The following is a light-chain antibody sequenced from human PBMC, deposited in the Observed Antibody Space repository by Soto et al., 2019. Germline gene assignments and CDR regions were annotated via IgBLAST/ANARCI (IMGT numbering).Light chain of an antibody. CDR2: EVN. V-gene: IGLV2-8*01. J-gene: IGLJ2*01. CDR1: SSDVGGYNY. CDR3: SSYTSSFTVV. Sequence: QSALTQPPSASGSPGQSVAISCTGTSSDVGGYNYVSWYQQHPGKAPKLMIYEVNKRPSGVPDRFSGSKSGNTASLTVSGLQAEDEADYYCSSYTSSFTVVFGGGTKLTVL.